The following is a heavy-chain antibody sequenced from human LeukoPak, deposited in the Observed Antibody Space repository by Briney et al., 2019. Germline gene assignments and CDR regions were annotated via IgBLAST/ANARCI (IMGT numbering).Heavy chain of an antibody. D-gene: IGHD1-14*01. CDR2: ISAYNRKT. Sequence: ASVKVSCKASGYYFTSYGINWVRQVPGQGLEWMGCISAYNRKTDYAQRFQGRVTMTIDTSTSTAYMELRSLRSDDTAVYYCASGTKSAFGKVESDFWGQGTLVTVSS. CDR3: ASGTKSAFGKVESDF. J-gene: IGHJ4*02. CDR1: GYYFTSYG. V-gene: IGHV1-18*01.